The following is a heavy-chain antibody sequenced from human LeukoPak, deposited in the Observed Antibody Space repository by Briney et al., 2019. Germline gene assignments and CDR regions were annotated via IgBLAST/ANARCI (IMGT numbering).Heavy chain of an antibody. CDR3: AKEFSAYENCPPDWFHP. D-gene: IGHD5-12*01. V-gene: IGHV3-48*03. CDR2: ISSSVITI. CDR1: GFTFSDYG. J-gene: IGHJ5*02. Sequence: PGGSLRLSCAASGFTFSDYGMNWVRQAPGKGLEWVSYISSSVITIYYADSVKGRFTISRDNAKNSLYLQMNSLRAEDTAVYYCAKEFSAYENCPPDWFHPRGQGTLVTVSS.